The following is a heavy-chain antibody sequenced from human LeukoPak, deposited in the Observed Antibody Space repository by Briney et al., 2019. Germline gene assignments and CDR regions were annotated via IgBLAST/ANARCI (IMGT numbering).Heavy chain of an antibody. V-gene: IGHV4-39*07. Sequence: SETLSLTCTVSGGSISSSSYYWGWIRQPPGKGLEWIGSIYYSGSTNYNPSLKSRVTISVDTSKNQFSLKLSSVTAADTAVYYCARRIAAAGPNWFDPWGQGTLVTVSS. CDR3: ARRIAAAGPNWFDP. CDR2: IYYSGST. D-gene: IGHD6-13*01. CDR1: GGSISSSSYY. J-gene: IGHJ5*02.